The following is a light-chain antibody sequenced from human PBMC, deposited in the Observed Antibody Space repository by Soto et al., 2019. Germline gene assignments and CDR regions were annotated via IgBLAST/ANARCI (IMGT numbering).Light chain of an antibody. CDR3: QVWDNNNYRFV. V-gene: IGLV3-21*02. CDR2: DDS. Sequence: SYELPQVPSVSVAPGQTARITCGGSSIGSKRVDWYQQKPGQAPGLVVYDDSDRPSGIPERFSGSNSGDTATLTISRVEAGDEADYYCQVWDNNNYRFVFGAGTKVTVL. CDR1: SIGSKR. J-gene: IGLJ1*01.